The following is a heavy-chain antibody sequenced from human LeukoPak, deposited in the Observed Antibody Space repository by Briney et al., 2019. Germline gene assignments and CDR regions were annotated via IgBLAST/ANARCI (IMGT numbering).Heavy chain of an antibody. CDR1: GFTFSSYW. CDR2: IKQDGSEK. CDR3: ARDLLGRRSTGISFDI. J-gene: IGHJ3*02. Sequence: GGSLRLSCAASGFTFSSYWMSWVRQAPGKGLEWVANIKQDGSEKYYVDSVKGRFTISRDSAKNSLYLQMNSLRAEDTAVYYCARDLLGRRSTGISFDIWGQGTMVTVSS. V-gene: IGHV3-7*01. D-gene: IGHD3-10*01.